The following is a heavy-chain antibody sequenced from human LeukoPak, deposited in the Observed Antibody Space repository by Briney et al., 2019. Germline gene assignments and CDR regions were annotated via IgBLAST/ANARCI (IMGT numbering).Heavy chain of an antibody. CDR2: IKQGGSEK. CDR3: VRVIVVVPVAATPSVRWFDP. D-gene: IGHD2-2*01. V-gene: IGHV3-7*01. Sequence: GGSLRLSCAASGFTFSSYWMSWVRQAPGKGLEGVANIKQGGSEKYYVDSVKGRFTISRDNAKNSLYLQMNSLRAEDTAVYYCVRVIVVVPVAATPSVRWFDPWGQGTLVTVSS. J-gene: IGHJ5*02. CDR1: GFTFSSYW.